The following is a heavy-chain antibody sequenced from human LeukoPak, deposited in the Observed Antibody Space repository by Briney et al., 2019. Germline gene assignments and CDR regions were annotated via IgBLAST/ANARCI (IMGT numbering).Heavy chain of an antibody. D-gene: IGHD6-13*01. V-gene: IGHV3-73*01. CDR1: GFTFSGSA. J-gene: IGHJ4*02. Sequence: GGSLRLSCAASGFTFSGSAMHWVRQASGKGLEWVGRIRSKANSYATAYAASVKGRFTISRDDSKNTAYLQMNSLKTEDTAVYYCTRHKLGNSSNFDYWSQGTLVTVSS. CDR2: IRSKANSYAT. CDR3: TRHKLGNSSNFDY.